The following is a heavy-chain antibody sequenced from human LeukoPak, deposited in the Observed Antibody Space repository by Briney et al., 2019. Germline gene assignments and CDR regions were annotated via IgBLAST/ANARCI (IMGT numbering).Heavy chain of an antibody. V-gene: IGHV6-1*01. D-gene: IGHD1-26*01. Sequence: SQTLSLTCVLSGDSVSSNTAAWNCIRQSPSRGLEWLGRTYYRSKWYYHYAVSMKSRITVNPDTSKNQFSLQLNSVTPEDTAVYYCARTRDLGPDYWGQGTLVTASS. CDR1: GDSVSSNTAA. CDR3: ARTRDLGPDY. J-gene: IGHJ4*02. CDR2: TYYRSKWYY.